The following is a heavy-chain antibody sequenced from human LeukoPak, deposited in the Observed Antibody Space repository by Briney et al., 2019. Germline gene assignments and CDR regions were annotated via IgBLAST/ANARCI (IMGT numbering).Heavy chain of an antibody. CDR3: ARDGYSSGWPFDY. CDR1: GGSISSSNW. D-gene: IGHD6-19*01. Sequence: SETLSLTCAVSGGSISSSNWWSWVRQPPGKGLEWIGEIYHSGSTNYNPSLKSRVTISVDKSKNQFSLKLSSVTAADTAVYYCARDGYSSGWPFDYWGQGTLVTVSS. V-gene: IGHV4-4*02. J-gene: IGHJ4*02. CDR2: IYHSGST.